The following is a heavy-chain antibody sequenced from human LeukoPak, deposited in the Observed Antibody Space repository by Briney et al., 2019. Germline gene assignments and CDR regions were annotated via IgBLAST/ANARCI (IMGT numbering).Heavy chain of an antibody. Sequence: SETLSLTCTVSGGSVSRDSYYWSWIRQPPGKGLEWIGYIYYTGTTNYNPSLKSRVTISVDTSKNQFSLKLSSVTAADTAVYYCARGGGNSGSATDRWGQGTLVTVSS. CDR1: GGSVSRDSYY. D-gene: IGHD5-12*01. CDR2: IYYTGTT. CDR3: ARGGGNSGSATDR. J-gene: IGHJ5*02. V-gene: IGHV4-61*01.